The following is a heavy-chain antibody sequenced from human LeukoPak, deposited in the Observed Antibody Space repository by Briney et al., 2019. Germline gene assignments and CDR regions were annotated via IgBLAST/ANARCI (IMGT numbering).Heavy chain of an antibody. CDR3: AKAPVTTCSGAYCYPFDY. V-gene: IGHV3-23*01. CDR2: ISGSGDYT. D-gene: IGHD2-15*01. J-gene: IGHJ4*02. CDR1: GFTFDDYG. Sequence: GGSLRLSCAASGFTFDDYGMSWVRQAPGKGLEWVSAISGSGDYTYYADSVKGRFSISRDNSKNTLYLQMNSLRAGDAAVYYCAKAPVTTCSGAYCYPFDYWSQGTLVTVSS.